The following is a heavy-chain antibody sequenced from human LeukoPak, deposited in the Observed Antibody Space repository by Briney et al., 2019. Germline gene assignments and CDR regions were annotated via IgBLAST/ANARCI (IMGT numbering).Heavy chain of an antibody. Sequence: GRSLRLSCAASGFTFSSYAMHWVRQAPGKGLEWVAVISYDGSNKYYADSVKGRFTISRDNSKNTLYLQMNSLRAEDTAVYYCARAGSVCSSTSCFGRGYSYGRSHTGYWGQGTLVTVSS. CDR3: ARAGSVCSSTSCFGRGYSYGRSHTGY. CDR2: ISYDGSNK. D-gene: IGHD2-2*01. V-gene: IGHV3-30-3*01. J-gene: IGHJ4*02. CDR1: GFTFSSYA.